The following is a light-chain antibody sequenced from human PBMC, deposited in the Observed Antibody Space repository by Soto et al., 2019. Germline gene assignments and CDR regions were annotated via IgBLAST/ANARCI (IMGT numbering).Light chain of an antibody. CDR2: AAS. CDR1: QSISSY. CDR3: QQSYSTLWT. J-gene: IGKJ1*01. V-gene: IGKV1-39*01. Sequence: DIQMTQSPSSLSASVGDRVTITCRASQSISSYLNWYQQKPGKAPKLLIYAASSLQSGVPSRFSGSGSGTDFTLTISSLQPEDVATYYCQQSYSTLWTFGQGTKV.